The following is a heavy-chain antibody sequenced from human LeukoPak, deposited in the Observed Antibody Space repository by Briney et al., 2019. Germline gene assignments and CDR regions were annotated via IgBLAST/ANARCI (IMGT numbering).Heavy chain of an antibody. CDR1: GDSISSYF. CDR2: FHDSGSA. Sequence: SETLSLTCTVSGDSISSYFWSWIRQPPGKGLEWIGYFHDSGSANYNPSLKSRITMSVDTSKNQLSLKLRSVTAADTAVYYCARDSHSVDTATPRGFDPWGQGTLVTVSS. J-gene: IGHJ5*02. D-gene: IGHD2-15*01. CDR3: ARDSHSVDTATPRGFDP. V-gene: IGHV4-59*01.